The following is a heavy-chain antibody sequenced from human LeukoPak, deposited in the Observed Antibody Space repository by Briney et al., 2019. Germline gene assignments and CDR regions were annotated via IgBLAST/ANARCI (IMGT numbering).Heavy chain of an antibody. V-gene: IGHV3-30-3*01. CDR3: ARDGQLELPGTFDY. CDR2: ISYDGSNK. CDR1: GFTFSSYA. Sequence: GSLRLSCAASGFTFSSYAMHWVRQAPGKGLEWVAVISYDGSNKYYADSVKGRFTISRDNSKNTLYLQMNSLGAEDTAVYYCARDGQLELPGTFDYWGQGTLVTVSS. J-gene: IGHJ4*02. D-gene: IGHD1-7*01.